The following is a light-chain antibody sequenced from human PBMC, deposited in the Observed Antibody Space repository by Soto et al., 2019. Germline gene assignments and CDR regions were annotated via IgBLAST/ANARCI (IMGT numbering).Light chain of an antibody. J-gene: IGLJ1*01. Sequence: SYELTQPPSVSVAPGQTARITCGGNNIGSKSVHWCQQKPGQAPVLVVYDDGDRPSGIPERFSGSNSGNTATLTISRVEAGDEADYYCQVWDSSSDHLDVFGTGTKGTVL. CDR1: NIGSKS. CDR2: DDG. V-gene: IGLV3-21*02. CDR3: QVWDSSSDHLDV.